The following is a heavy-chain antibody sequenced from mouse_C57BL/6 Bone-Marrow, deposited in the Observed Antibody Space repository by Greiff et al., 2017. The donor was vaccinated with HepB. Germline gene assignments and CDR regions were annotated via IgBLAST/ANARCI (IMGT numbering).Heavy chain of an antibody. Sequence: EVQLVESEGGLVQPGSSMKLSCTASGFTFSDYYMAWVRQVPEKGLEWVANINYDGSSTYYLDSLKSRFIISRDNAKNILYLQMSSLKSEDTATYYCAREGTTVVGGYAMDYWGQGTSVTVSS. D-gene: IGHD1-1*01. V-gene: IGHV5-16*01. J-gene: IGHJ4*01. CDR2: INYDGSST. CDR3: AREGTTVVGGYAMDY. CDR1: GFTFSDYY.